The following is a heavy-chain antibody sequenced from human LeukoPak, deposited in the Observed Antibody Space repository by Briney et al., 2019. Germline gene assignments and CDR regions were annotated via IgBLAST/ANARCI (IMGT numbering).Heavy chain of an antibody. V-gene: IGHV1-46*02. CDR1: GYSFNSHH. D-gene: IGHD2-2*01. Sequence: ASVKVSCKTSGYSFNSHHVHWVRQAPGQGLEWMGVKFSHDGTTSYTQNFQGRLTMTRDTSTSTVYMELSSLRSEDTAVYYCARDLEVVPAYGMDVWGQGTTVTVSS. CDR2: KFSHDGTT. CDR3: ARDLEVVPAYGMDV. J-gene: IGHJ6*02.